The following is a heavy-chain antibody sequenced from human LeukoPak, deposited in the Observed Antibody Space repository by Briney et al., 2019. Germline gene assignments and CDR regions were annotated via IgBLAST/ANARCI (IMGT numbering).Heavy chain of an antibody. J-gene: IGHJ3*02. CDR1: GYSISSGYY. V-gene: IGHV4-38-2*01. CDR3: ARQQGGIVGATDAFDI. CDR2: IYHSGST. D-gene: IGHD1-26*01. Sequence: SETLSLTCAVSGYSISSGYYWGWIRQPPGKGLEWIRSIYHSGSTYYNPSLKSRVTISVDTSKNQFSLKLSSVTAADTAVYYCARQQGGIVGATDAFDIWGQGTMVTVSS.